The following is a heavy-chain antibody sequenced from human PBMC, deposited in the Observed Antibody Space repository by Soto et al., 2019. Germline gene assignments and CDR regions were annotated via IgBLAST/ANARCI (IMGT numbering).Heavy chain of an antibody. J-gene: IGHJ6*02. CDR1: GYTFTNYW. V-gene: IGHV5-51*01. CDR2: IYPGDSDT. D-gene: IGHD2-21*01. CDR3: ARHGPGPGDATKGMDV. Sequence: EVQLVQSGAEVKKPGQTLKISCKGSGYTFTNYWIGWVRQMPGKGLEWMGIIYPGDSDTRYSPSFQGQVTISVDKSISTAYLQWRSLKASDTAMYHCARHGPGPGDATKGMDVWGQGTTVTVSS.